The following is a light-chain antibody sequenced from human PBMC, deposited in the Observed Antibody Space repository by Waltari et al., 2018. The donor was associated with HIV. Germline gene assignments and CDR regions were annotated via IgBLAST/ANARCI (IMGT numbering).Light chain of an antibody. Sequence: HSTLTQPASVSASPGQSITISCIGNATAVGDIIVPDSISWYQHHPGKAPKLIIYDVTVRPSVSPFRFSGSTSDYMASLFISDLQPEDEAHYYCSSDITGGRRVFGGGTKVTVL. CDR3: SSDITGGRRV. CDR2: DVT. CDR1: ATAVGDIIVPDS. J-gene: IGLJ3*02. V-gene: IGLV2-14*01.